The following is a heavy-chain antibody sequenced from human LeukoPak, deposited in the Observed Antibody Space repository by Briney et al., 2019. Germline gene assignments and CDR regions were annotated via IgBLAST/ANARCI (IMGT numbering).Heavy chain of an antibody. CDR1: GGSFSGYY. Sequence: SETLSLTCAVYGGSFSGYYWSWIRQPPGKGLEWIGEINHSGSTNYNPSLKSRVTISVDTSKNQFSLKLSSVTAADTAVYYCARMEYYDFWSGSEAPRYGMDVWGQGTTVTVSS. J-gene: IGHJ6*02. CDR3: ARMEYYDFWSGSEAPRYGMDV. V-gene: IGHV4-34*09. CDR2: INHSGST. D-gene: IGHD3-3*01.